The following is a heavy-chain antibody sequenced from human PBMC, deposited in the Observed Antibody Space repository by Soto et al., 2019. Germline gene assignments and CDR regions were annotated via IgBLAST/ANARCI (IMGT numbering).Heavy chain of an antibody. CDR1: GYMFTFYY. CDR2: INPNSGAT. CDR3: ATPPRRTIFGVTIICPLDS. D-gene: IGHD3-3*01. Sequence: GASVKVSCKASGYMFTFYYIHWVRQAPGQGLEWMGWINPNSGATNYAQKFQGRVTMTRDTSISSAYMELSRLRSDDTAMYYCATPPRRTIFGVTIICPLDSWGQGTMVTVSS. V-gene: IGHV1-2*02. J-gene: IGHJ4*02.